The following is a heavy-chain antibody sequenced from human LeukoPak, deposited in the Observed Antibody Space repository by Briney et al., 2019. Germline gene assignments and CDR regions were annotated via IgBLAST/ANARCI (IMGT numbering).Heavy chain of an antibody. Sequence: PSETLSLTCTVSGGSISSSSYYWGWIRQPPGKGLEWIGSIYYSGSTYYNPSLKSRVTISVDTSKNQFSLKLSSVTAADTAVYYCARAVPPKGWLSYYFDYWGQGTLVTVSS. CDR3: ARAVPPKGWLSYYFDY. D-gene: IGHD3-9*01. CDR1: GGSISSSSYY. CDR2: IYYSGST. V-gene: IGHV4-39*07. J-gene: IGHJ4*02.